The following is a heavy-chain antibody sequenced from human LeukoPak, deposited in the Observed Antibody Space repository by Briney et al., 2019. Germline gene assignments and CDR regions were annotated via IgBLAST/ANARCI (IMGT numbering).Heavy chain of an antibody. CDR1: GGSISSYY. CDR3: ARGPDIGGYSYGSDY. V-gene: IGHV4-59*01. CDR2: IYYSGST. D-gene: IGHD5-18*01. Sequence: SETLSLTCTVSGGSISSYYWSWIRQPPGKGLEWIGYIYYSGSTNYNPSLKSRVTISVDTSKNQFSLKLSSVTAADTAVYYCARGPDIGGYSYGSDYWGQGTLVTVSS. J-gene: IGHJ4*02.